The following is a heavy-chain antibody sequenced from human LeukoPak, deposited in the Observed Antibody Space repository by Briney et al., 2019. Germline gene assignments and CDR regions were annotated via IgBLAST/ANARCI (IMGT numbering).Heavy chain of an antibody. CDR3: TREDGQFGELLNY. Sequence: PGGSLRLSCATSGFTFSSHGMSWVRQAPGKGLEWVAVIFYDGSKEYYADSVRGRSTISRDISKSTLYLQMNSLRADDTAVYYCTREDGQFGELLNYWGQGTLVTVSP. CDR1: GFTFSSHG. J-gene: IGHJ4*02. V-gene: IGHV3-33*01. D-gene: IGHD3-10*01. CDR2: IFYDGSKE.